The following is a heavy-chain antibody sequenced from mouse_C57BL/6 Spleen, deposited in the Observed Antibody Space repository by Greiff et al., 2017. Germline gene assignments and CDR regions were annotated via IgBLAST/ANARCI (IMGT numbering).Heavy chain of an antibody. CDR3: KLYYGSSYAMDY. J-gene: IGHJ4*01. D-gene: IGHD1-1*01. Sequence: QVHVKQSGAELVRPGASVTLSCKASGYTFTDYEMHWVKQTPVHGLEWIGAIDPETGGTAYNQKFKGKAILTADKSSSTAYMELRSLTSEDSAVYYCKLYYGSSYAMDYWGQGTSVTVSS. CDR1: GYTFTDYE. V-gene: IGHV1-15*01. CDR2: IDPETGGT.